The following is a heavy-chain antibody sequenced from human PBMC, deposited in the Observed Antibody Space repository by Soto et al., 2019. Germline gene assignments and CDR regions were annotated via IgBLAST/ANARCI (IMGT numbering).Heavy chain of an antibody. Sequence: GSLRLSCAASGFTFTSFAMSWVRQAPGKGLEWVSAISGSGGSTYFVDSVKGRFTISRDNSKNTLYLQMNSLRAEDTAVYYCARVEHAEYFHHWGQGTLVTVSS. CDR2: ISGSGGST. CDR1: GFTFTSFA. CDR3: ARVEHAEYFHH. J-gene: IGHJ1*01. V-gene: IGHV3-23*01.